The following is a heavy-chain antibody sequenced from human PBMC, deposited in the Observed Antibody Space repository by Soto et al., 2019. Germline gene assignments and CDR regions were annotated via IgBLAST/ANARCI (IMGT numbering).Heavy chain of an antibody. CDR2: ISAHNGNT. J-gene: IGHJ4*02. D-gene: IGHD1-1*01. Sequence: QVHLVQSGAEVKKPGASVKVSCTGSGYAFTTYGITWVRQAPGQGLEWMGWISAHNGNTTYAQKLQGRVTFTRDTSTSTAYMELRSLRSDDTAVYYCARGRYGDYWGQGALVTVSS. V-gene: IGHV1-18*01. CDR3: ARGRYGDY. CDR1: GYAFTTYG.